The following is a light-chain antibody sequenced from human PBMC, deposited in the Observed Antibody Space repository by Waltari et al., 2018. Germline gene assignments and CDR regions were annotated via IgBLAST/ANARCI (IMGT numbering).Light chain of an antibody. CDR3: QQGNSYPLT. J-gene: IGKJ4*01. CDR1: QDIRSY. CDR2: STN. Sequence: DIQMSQSPSSLSASGGERGSISCRASQDIRSYLNVYQQKPGKGPKVLIYSTNSLASGVPSRFSGTGSGTEFTLTISSLQPEDFATYYCQQGNSYPLTFGGGTKVDIK. V-gene: IGKV1-17*01.